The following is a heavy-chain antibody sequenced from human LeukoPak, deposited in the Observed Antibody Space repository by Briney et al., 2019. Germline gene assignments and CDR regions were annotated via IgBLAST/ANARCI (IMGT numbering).Heavy chain of an antibody. CDR2: ISSTSNYR. CDR1: GFTFSSYS. J-gene: IGHJ4*02. V-gene: IGHV3-21*01. CDR3: ARDQWRSSSWYGAFFDY. Sequence: GGSLRLSCAASGFTFSSYSLNWVRQAPGKGLEWVSSISSTSNYRYYADSVKGRFTISRDNAKNSVYLQMNSLRAEDTAVYYCARDQWRSSSWYGAFFDYWGQGTLVTVSS. D-gene: IGHD6-13*01.